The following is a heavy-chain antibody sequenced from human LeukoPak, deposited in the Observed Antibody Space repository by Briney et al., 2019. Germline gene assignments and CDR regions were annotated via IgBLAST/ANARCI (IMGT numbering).Heavy chain of an antibody. V-gene: IGHV5-51*01. J-gene: IGHJ5*02. CDR3: ARQGVAVAGTLWLYP. CDR2: IYPDDSDT. Sequence: GESLKISCRGSGYTFENSWIAWVRQLPGHGLDWMGIIYPDDSDTTYNPSFEGHVTISVDKSIKTAYLQWDSLEASDTAIYYCARQGVAVAGTLWLYPWGQGTLVTVSS. CDR1: GYTFENSW. D-gene: IGHD6-19*01.